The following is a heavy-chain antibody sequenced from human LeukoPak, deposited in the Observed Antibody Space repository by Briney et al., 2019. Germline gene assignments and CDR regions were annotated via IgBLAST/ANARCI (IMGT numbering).Heavy chain of an antibody. Sequence: TGGSLRLSCAASGFTFSSYWMHWVRQAPGKGLVWVSRINSDGSSTSYADSVKGRFTISRDNAKNTLYLQMNSLRAEDTAVYYCARGTMIVVVHPEFDYWGQGTLVTVSS. J-gene: IGHJ4*02. CDR3: ARGTMIVVVHPEFDY. CDR1: GFTFSSYW. D-gene: IGHD3-22*01. CDR2: INSDGSST. V-gene: IGHV3-74*01.